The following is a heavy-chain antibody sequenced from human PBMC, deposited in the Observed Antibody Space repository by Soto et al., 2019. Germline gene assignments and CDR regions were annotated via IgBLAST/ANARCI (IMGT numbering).Heavy chain of an antibody. CDR2: INXXSXXT. CDR3: ARRYSGYDYGTNWFDP. Sequence: GASVKVSCKASGYTFTGYYMHCVRQAPGQGLEWMGXINXXSXXTXXXXXLXXXVTMTTDTSTSTAYMELRSLRSDDTAVYYCARRYSGYDYGTNWFDPWGQGTLVTVSS. J-gene: IGHJ5*02. CDR1: GYTFTGYY. V-gene: IGHV1-2*02. D-gene: IGHD5-12*01.